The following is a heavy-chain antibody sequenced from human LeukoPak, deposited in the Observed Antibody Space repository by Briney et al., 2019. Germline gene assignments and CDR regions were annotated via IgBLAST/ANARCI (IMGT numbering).Heavy chain of an antibody. CDR2: IHHSGST. J-gene: IGHJ3*02. CDR1: GVSIVSNYW. CDR3: ARDCSGDGCYSRTLAI. D-gene: IGHD2-15*01. V-gene: IGHV4-4*02. Sequence: PSETLSLTCAVSGVSIVSNYWWNWVRQSPGKGLEWIGQIHHSGSTIYNPSPKSRVTTSVDKSRSQLSLKVDSVTAADSAVYYCARDCSGDGCYSRTLAIWGQGTMVIVSS.